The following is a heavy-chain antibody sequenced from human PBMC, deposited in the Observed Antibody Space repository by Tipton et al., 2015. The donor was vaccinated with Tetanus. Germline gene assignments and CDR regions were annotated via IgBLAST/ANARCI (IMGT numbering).Heavy chain of an antibody. V-gene: IGHV3-11*06. CDR1: GFTFSDYY. D-gene: IGHD2-15*01. CDR3: ARGPSGSCYDY. CDR2: ISSSSSYT. Sequence: SLRLSCAASGFTFSDYYMSWIRQAPGKELEWVSYISSSSSYTNYADSVKGRFTISRDNAKNSLYLQMNSLRAEDTAVYYCARGPSGSCYDYWGQGTLVTVSS. J-gene: IGHJ4*02.